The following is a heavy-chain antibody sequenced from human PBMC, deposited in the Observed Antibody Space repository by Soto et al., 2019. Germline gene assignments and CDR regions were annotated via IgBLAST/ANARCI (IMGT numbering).Heavy chain of an antibody. J-gene: IGHJ4*02. CDR3: AREIAAAGQGGDY. Sequence: SVKVSCKASGGTFSSYAISWVRQAPGQGLEWMGGIIPIFGTANYAQKFQGRVTITADESTSTAYMELSGLRSEDTAVYYCAREIAAAGQGGDYWGQGTLVTVSS. D-gene: IGHD6-13*01. V-gene: IGHV1-69*13. CDR2: IIPIFGTA. CDR1: GGTFSSYA.